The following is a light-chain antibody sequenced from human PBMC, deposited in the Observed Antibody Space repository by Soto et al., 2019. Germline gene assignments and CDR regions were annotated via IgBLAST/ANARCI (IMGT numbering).Light chain of an antibody. J-gene: IGKJ1*01. Sequence: DIQMTQSPSTLSASVGDRDSINCRASQSISAWLAWYQQKPGKAPRLLIYKASTLEIGVPSRFSGSGSGTEFTLTISSLQPDDVAIYYCQQYNDYSWTFGQGTKVDI. V-gene: IGKV1-5*03. CDR2: KAS. CDR3: QQYNDYSWT. CDR1: QSISAW.